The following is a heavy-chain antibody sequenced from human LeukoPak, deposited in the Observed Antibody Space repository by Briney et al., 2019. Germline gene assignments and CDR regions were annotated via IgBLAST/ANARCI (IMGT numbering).Heavy chain of an antibody. V-gene: IGHV3-30*02. J-gene: IGHJ5*02. D-gene: IGHD3-16*01. CDR1: GFTFSNAW. CDR3: ANLLGEFLQTWFDP. CDR2: IRYDGSNK. Sequence: GGSLRLSCAASGFTFSNAWMSWVRQAPGKGLEWVAFIRYDGSNKYYADSVKGRFTISRDNSKNTLYLQMNSLRAEDTAVYCCANLLGEFLQTWFDPWGQGTLVTVSS.